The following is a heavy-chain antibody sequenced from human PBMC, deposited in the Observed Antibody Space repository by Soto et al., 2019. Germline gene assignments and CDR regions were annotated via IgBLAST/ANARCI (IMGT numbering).Heavy chain of an antibody. D-gene: IGHD1-1*01. J-gene: IGHJ4*02. CDR3: ANQIPKTGTTFGF. Sequence: QLLESGGGFVQPGGSLRLSCVASGFTFSNFAMAWVRQAPGEGLEWVSAISGSGDDTFYADSMKGRFTISRDNSKDTLYLQINSLRAEDTAVYYCANQIPKTGTTFGFWGQGTLVTVSS. V-gene: IGHV3-23*01. CDR1: GFTFSNFA. CDR2: ISGSGDDT.